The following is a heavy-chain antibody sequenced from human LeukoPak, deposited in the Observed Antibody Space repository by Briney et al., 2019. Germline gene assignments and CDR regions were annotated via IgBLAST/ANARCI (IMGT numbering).Heavy chain of an antibody. J-gene: IGHJ5*02. V-gene: IGHV4-59*12. D-gene: IGHD5-24*01. Sequence: SETLSLTCTVSGRSISSYYWSWIRQPPGKGLEWIGYIYYSGSTNYNPSLKSRVTISVDTSKNQFSLRLSAVTATAPAGYSLGLEVGDGSAWGQGTLVTVSS. CDR1: GRSISSYY. CDR3: GLEVGDGSA. CDR2: IYYSGST.